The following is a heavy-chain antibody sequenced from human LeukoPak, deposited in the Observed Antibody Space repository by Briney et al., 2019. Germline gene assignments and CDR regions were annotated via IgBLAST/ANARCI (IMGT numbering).Heavy chain of an antibody. CDR3: ARQMYSSRNWFDP. V-gene: IGHV4-4*09. Sequence: PSETLSLTCTVSGGYISSYYWSWIRQPPGKGLEWIGYIYTSGSTNYNPSLKSRVTISVDTSKNQFSLKLSSVTAADTAVYHCARQMYSSRNWFDPWGQGTLVTVSS. D-gene: IGHD6-19*01. CDR1: GGYISSYY. J-gene: IGHJ5*02. CDR2: IYTSGST.